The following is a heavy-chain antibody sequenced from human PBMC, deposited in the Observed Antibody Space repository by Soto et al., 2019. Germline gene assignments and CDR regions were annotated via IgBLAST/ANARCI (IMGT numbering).Heavy chain of an antibody. D-gene: IGHD1-20*01. Sequence: QVQLVQSGAEVKKPGSSVKVSCKASGVTFSSETISWVRQAPGQGLEWVGGIIPLFGTANYAQKVQGRVTIPADEATSTLYLELSSLRSDVTPVYYCAPELSDNPVRPFDSWGQGPLVTVSS. V-gene: IGHV1-69*01. CDR1: GVTFSSET. CDR3: APELSDNPVRPFDS. CDR2: IIPLFGTA. J-gene: IGHJ4*02.